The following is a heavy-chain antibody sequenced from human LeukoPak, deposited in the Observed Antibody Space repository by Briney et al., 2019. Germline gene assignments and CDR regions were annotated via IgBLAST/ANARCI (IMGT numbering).Heavy chain of an antibody. V-gene: IGHV3-9*01. CDR1: GFTFDDYA. CDR3: AKDSADGYRAYYFGMDV. J-gene: IGHJ6*02. CDR2: ISWNSGTI. D-gene: IGHD5-24*01. Sequence: GRSLRLSCAASGFTFDDYAMHWVRQGPGKGLEWDSGISWNSGTIGYADSVKGRFTISRDNAKNSLYLQLSSLRPEDTALYYCAKDSADGYRAYYFGMDVWGQGTTVTVSS.